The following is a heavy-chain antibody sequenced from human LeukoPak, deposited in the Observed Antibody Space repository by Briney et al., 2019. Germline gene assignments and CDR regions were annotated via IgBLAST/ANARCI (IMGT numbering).Heavy chain of an antibody. D-gene: IGHD3-3*01. J-gene: IGHJ3*02. CDR3: ARDQGNYDFWSGPRGAENSYAFDI. CDR2: MSPSGRT. Sequence: SETLSLTCAISGGSISDDNWCSWVRQPPGEALEWIGDMSPSGRTNYNPSLKSRVSISLDTSKNQFSLELTSVTAADTAVYYCARDQGNYDFWSGPRGAENSYAFDIWGQGTMVTVSS. CDR1: GGSISDDNW. V-gene: IGHV4-4*02.